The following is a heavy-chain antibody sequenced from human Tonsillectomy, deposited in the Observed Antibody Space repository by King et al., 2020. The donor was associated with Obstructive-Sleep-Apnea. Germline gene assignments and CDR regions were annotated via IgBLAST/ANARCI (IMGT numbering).Heavy chain of an antibody. Sequence: VQLPQWGAGLLKPSETLSLTCAVYGGSFSGYYWSWIRQPPGKGLEWIGEINHSGSTNYKPSLKSRVTLSVDASKNQFSLKLSSVTAADTAVYYCARIGWLHRLRYFDLWGRGTLVTVSS. CDR1: GGSFSGYY. V-gene: IGHV4-34*01. CDR2: INHSGST. D-gene: IGHD5-24*01. J-gene: IGHJ2*01. CDR3: ARIGWLHRLRYFDL.